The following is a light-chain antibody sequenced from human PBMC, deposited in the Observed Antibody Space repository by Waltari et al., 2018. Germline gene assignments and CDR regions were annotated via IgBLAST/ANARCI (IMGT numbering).Light chain of an antibody. CDR2: GAS. V-gene: IGKV3-15*01. CDR3: HQYSNWPLT. CDR1: QSVSSN. Sequence: EIVMTQSPATLSVSPGERATLSCRASQSVSSNLAWYQQKPGQAPRLLIYGASTRATAIPARFSGDGSGTEFTLIISSLQSEDFAIYYCHQYSNWPLTFGGGTKVEIK. J-gene: IGKJ4*01.